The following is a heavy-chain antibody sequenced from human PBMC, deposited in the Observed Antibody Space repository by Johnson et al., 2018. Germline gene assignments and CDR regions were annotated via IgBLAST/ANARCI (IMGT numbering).Heavy chain of an antibody. CDR3: ARDRGDCSGGSCWGYFLH. J-gene: IGHJ1*01. Sequence: VQLVESGGGVVQPGRSLRLSCAASGFTFSSHGMHWVRQAPGKGLEWVAVIWSDGSKKYYADSVKGRFTVSRDNSKNTLYLQMDSRRAEDTAIYYCARDRGDCSGGSCWGYFLHWGQGTLVTVSS. V-gene: IGHV3-33*01. D-gene: IGHD2-15*01. CDR1: GFTFSSHG. CDR2: IWSDGSKK.